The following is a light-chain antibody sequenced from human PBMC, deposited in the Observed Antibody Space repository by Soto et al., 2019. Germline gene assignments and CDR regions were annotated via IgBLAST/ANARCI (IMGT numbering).Light chain of an antibody. J-gene: IGKJ3*01. CDR3: HQRINWPPFT. Sequence: EIVLTQSPATLSLSPGERATLSCRASESVSSYSAWYQQKPGQAPRLLIYDTSNRATGIPARFSGSGSGTDFTLTISSLEPEDVAVYYCHQRINWPPFTFGPGTKVDI. CDR2: DTS. CDR1: ESVSSY. V-gene: IGKV3-11*01.